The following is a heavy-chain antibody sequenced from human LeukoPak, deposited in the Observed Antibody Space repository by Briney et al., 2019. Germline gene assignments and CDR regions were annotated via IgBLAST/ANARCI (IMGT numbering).Heavy chain of an antibody. D-gene: IGHD2-15*01. V-gene: IGHV4-39*07. CDR1: GGSISSSSYY. Sequence: PSETLSLTCTVSGGSISSSSYYWGWIRQPPGKGLEWIGSIYYSGSTYYNPSLKSRVTISVDTSKNQFSLKLSSVTAADTAVYYCARGRESAVELLPNNWFDPWGQGTLVTVSS. CDR3: ARGRESAVELLPNNWFDP. J-gene: IGHJ5*02. CDR2: IYYSGST.